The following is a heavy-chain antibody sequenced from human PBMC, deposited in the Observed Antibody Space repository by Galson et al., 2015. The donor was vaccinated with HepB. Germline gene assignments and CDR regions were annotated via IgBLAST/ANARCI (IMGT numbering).Heavy chain of an antibody. J-gene: IGHJ5*02. Sequence: SLRLSCAASGFTFSAYDMYWVRQAPGKGLEWVSSITTSSSYIYYADSMRGRFTISRDNAKNSLFLQMDSLRAEDTAVYYCAKAGCSGHGCYLRYSWIDTWGQGTLVTVSS. CDR3: AKAGCSGHGCYLRYSWIDT. CDR1: GFTFSAYD. V-gene: IGHV3-21*06. D-gene: IGHD2-2*01. CDR2: ITTSSSYI.